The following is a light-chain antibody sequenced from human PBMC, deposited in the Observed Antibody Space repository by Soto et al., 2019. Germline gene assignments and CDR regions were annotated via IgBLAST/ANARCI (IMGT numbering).Light chain of an antibody. Sequence: DIQMTQSPSTLSASVGDRVTITCRASQSISSWLAWYQQKPGKAPKLLIYDASSLESGVPSRFSGSGSGTEFTLTISCLQPDDFATYYCQQYNSYSPSWTFGQGTKVEIK. CDR1: QSISSW. V-gene: IGKV1-5*01. J-gene: IGKJ1*01. CDR3: QQYNSYSPSWT. CDR2: DAS.